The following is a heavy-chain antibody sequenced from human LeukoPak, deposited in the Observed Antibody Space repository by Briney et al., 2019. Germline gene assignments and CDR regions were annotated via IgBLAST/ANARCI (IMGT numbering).Heavy chain of an antibody. CDR1: GGSFSGYY. Sequence: PSETLSLTCAVYGGSFSGYYWSWIRQPPGKGLEWIGEINHSGSTNYNPSLESRVTISVDTSKDQFSLKLSSVTAADTAVYYCARTPNDFWSGYWFDYWGQGTLVTVSS. CDR3: ARTPNDFWSGYWFDY. CDR2: INHSGST. D-gene: IGHD3-3*01. V-gene: IGHV4-34*01. J-gene: IGHJ4*02.